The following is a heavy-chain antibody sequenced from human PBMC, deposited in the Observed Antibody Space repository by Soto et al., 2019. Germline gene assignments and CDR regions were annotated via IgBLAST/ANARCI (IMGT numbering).Heavy chain of an antibody. CDR3: GRVDGATTGDGLGV. Sequence: QVQLQQWGAGLLKPSETLSLTCAVYGASFSGYTWSWVRQPPGKGLEWLGEISQSGGTNYNPSLKSRVTISPDTPKHEFPLRLTSVTAADTAVYYCGRVDGATTGDGLGVWGQGTTVTVPS. J-gene: IGHJ6*02. V-gene: IGHV4-34*01. CDR1: GASFSGYT. D-gene: IGHD4-17*01. CDR2: ISQSGGT.